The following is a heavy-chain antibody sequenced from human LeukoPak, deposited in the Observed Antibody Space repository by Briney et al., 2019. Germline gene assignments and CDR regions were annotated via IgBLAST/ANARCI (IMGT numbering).Heavy chain of an antibody. CDR1: GFTFSTYA. Sequence: GGSLRLSCAASGFTFSTYAMHWVRQAPGKGLEWVAVISYDGSNKYYADSVKGRFTISRDNSKNTLYLQMNSLRAEDTAVYYCAREMERYCSTSCTHYGMDVWGQGTTVTVSS. CDR2: ISYDGSNK. V-gene: IGHV3-30-3*01. D-gene: IGHD2-2*01. J-gene: IGHJ6*02. CDR3: AREMERYCSTSCTHYGMDV.